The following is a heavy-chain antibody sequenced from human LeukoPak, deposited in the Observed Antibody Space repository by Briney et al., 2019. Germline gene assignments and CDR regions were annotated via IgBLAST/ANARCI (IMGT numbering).Heavy chain of an antibody. D-gene: IGHD3-10*01. CDR3: ARAGSGGIRVDY. J-gene: IGHJ4*02. CDR1: GGSICSGGYY. CDR2: IYYSGST. V-gene: IGHV4-31*03. Sequence: SQTLSLTCTVSGGSICSGGYYWSWIRQHPGKGLEWIGYIYYSGSTYYNPSLKSRVTISVDTSKNQFSLKLSSVTAADTAVYYCARAGSGGIRVDYWGQGTLVTVSS.